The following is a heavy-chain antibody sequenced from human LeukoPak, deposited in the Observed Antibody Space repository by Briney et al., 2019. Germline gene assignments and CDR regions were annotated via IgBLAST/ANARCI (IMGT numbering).Heavy chain of an antibody. Sequence: LETLSLTCTVSGGSISSYYWSWMRQPPGKGLEWIGYIYYSGSTNYNPSLKSRVTISRDTSKNQFSLKLSSVTAADTAVYYCATYAYCGGDCYSNYLDYWGQGTLVTVSS. CDR2: IYYSGST. V-gene: IGHV4-59*01. J-gene: IGHJ4*02. D-gene: IGHD2-21*02. CDR3: ATYAYCGGDCYSNYLDY. CDR1: GGSISSYY.